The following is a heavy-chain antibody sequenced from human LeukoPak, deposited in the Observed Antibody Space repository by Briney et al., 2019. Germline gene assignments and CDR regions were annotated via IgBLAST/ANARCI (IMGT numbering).Heavy chain of an antibody. CDR1: VYTFTGYY. Sequence: ASVKVSCKASVYTFTGYYMHWVRQAPGQGLEWMGWINPNSGGTNYAQKFQGRVTMTRDTSISTAYMELSRLRSDDTAVYYCARTNDYSNYGFDYWGQGTLVTVSS. V-gene: IGHV1-2*02. CDR3: ARTNDYSNYGFDY. D-gene: IGHD4-11*01. CDR2: INPNSGGT. J-gene: IGHJ4*02.